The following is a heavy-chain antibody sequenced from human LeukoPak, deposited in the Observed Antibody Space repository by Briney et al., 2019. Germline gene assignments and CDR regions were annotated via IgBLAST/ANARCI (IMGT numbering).Heavy chain of an antibody. Sequence: ASVEVSCKASGYTFTSFGITWVRQAPGQGLEWMGWISNFDGKTNYAQKFDGRVTMTTDSSTSTAYLELIRLKSDDTAVYYCARDLPFEGVLEWLLEYWGQGTLVTVSS. CDR3: ARDLPFEGVLEWLLEY. CDR2: ISNFDGKT. CDR1: GYTFTSFG. J-gene: IGHJ1*01. D-gene: IGHD3-3*01. V-gene: IGHV1-18*04.